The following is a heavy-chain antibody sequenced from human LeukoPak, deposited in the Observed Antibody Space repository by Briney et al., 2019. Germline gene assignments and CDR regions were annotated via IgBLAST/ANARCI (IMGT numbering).Heavy chain of an antibody. CDR3: ARHRPGYSGGPYYFDY. Sequence: GESLKISCECSGYIFTNYWIAWVRQMPGKGLEWMGIIYPSDSDTIYSPSFPGQVTISANRSIDTAYLQWSSLKASDTAIYYCARHRPGYSGGPYYFDYWGQGTLVTVSS. D-gene: IGHD6-19*01. CDR2: IYPSDSDT. V-gene: IGHV5-51*01. J-gene: IGHJ4*02. CDR1: GYIFTNYW.